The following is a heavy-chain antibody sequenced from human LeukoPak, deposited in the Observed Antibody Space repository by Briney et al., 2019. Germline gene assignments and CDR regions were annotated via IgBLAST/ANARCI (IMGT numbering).Heavy chain of an antibody. V-gene: IGHV3-23*01. CDR2: ISGSGGSP. CDR3: ARRDYHILTGYYSNDAFDI. CDR1: GFTFSSYA. Sequence: GGSLRLSCAASGFTFSSYAMSWVRQAPGKGLEWVSAISGSGGSPYYADSVKGRFTISRDNSKNTLYLQMNSLRAEDTAVFYCARRDYHILTGYYSNDAFDIWGQGTLVTVSS. D-gene: IGHD3-9*01. J-gene: IGHJ3*02.